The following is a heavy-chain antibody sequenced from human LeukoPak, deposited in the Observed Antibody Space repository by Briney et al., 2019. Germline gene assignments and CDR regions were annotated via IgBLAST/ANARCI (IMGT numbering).Heavy chain of an antibody. CDR2: INPNSGGT. V-gene: IGHV1-2*02. Sequence: ASVKVSCKASGYTFTGYYMHWVRQAPGQGLEWMGWINPNSGGTNYAQKFQGRVTMTRDTSISTAYMELSRLRSEDMAVYYCARGSATMVRGVTPIYFDYWGQGTLVTVSS. J-gene: IGHJ4*02. CDR1: GYTFTGYY. CDR3: ARGSATMVRGVTPIYFDY. D-gene: IGHD3-10*01.